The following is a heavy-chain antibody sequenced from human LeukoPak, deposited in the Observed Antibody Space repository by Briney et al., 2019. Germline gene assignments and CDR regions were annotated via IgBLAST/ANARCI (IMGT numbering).Heavy chain of an antibody. J-gene: IGHJ6*03. D-gene: IGHD5-18*01. Sequence: SETLSLTCTVSGGSISNYYWSWIRQPAGKGLEWIGRIYTSGNTNYNPSLKSRVTMSVDTSKNQFSLNLSSVTAADTAVYYCARGYSYGPYYYYYYMDVWGKGTTVTVSS. CDR3: ARGYSYGPYYYYYYMDV. V-gene: IGHV4-4*07. CDR2: IYTSGNT. CDR1: GGSISNYY.